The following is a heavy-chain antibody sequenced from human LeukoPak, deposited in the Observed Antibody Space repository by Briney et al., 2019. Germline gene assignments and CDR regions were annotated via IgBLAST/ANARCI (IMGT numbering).Heavy chain of an antibody. J-gene: IGHJ4*02. Sequence: GGSLRLSRAASGFIFSDYYMSWIRQAPGKGLEWVSYISSSGSTIHYADSVKGRFTISRDNAKNSLFLQMNSLRVEDTAVYYCAGGGRGYSGSYFSTYWGQGTLVTVSS. CDR2: ISSSGSTI. CDR3: AGGGRGYSGSYFSTY. D-gene: IGHD1-26*01. V-gene: IGHV3-11*01. CDR1: GFIFSDYY.